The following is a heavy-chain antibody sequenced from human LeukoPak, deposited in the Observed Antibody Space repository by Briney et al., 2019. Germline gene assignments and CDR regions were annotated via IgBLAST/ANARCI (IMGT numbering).Heavy chain of an antibody. CDR3: ARGYYDSSGYYTGDVFDI. CDR2: INWNGGST. D-gene: IGHD3-22*01. CDR1: GFTFDDYG. V-gene: IGHV3-20*04. J-gene: IGHJ3*02. Sequence: GGSLRLSCAASGFTFDDYGMSWVRQAPGKGLEWVSGINWNGGSTGYADSVKGRFTISRDNAKNSLYLQMNSLRAEDTALYYCARGYYDSSGYYTGDVFDIWGQGTMVTVSS.